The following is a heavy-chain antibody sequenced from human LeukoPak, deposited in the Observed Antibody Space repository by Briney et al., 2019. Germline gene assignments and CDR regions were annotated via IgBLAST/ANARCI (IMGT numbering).Heavy chain of an antibody. CDR3: ARVHGDYTYYYGMDV. D-gene: IGHD4-17*01. CDR2: INPNSGGT. CDR1: GYTFTGYY. J-gene: IGHJ6*02. Sequence: ASVKVSCKASGYTFTGYYMHWVRQAPGQGLEWMGWINPNSGGTNYAQKFQGRVTMTRDTSISTAYMELSRLRSDDTAVYYCARVHGDYTYYYGMDVWGQGTTVTVSS. V-gene: IGHV1-2*02.